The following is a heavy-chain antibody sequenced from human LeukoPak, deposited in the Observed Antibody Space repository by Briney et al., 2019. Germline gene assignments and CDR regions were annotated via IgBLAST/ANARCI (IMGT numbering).Heavy chain of an antibody. Sequence: GGSLRLSCAVSGFPFSGYWLSWVRQAPGKGLEWVANINQDGSETYYVDSVKGRFTISRDNSKNMLYLQMNSLRAEDTAVYLCAKDSAAVGTLFDYWGQGTLVTVSS. J-gene: IGHJ4*02. D-gene: IGHD6-13*01. CDR1: GFPFSGYW. CDR2: INQDGSET. V-gene: IGHV3-7*03. CDR3: AKDSAAVGTLFDY.